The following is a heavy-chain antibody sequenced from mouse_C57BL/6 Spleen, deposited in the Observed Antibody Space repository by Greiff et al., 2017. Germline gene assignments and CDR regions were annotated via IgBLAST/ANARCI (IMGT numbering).Heavy chain of an antibody. V-gene: IGHV1-64*01. CDR1: GYTFTSYW. J-gene: IGHJ2*01. CDR3: ARGRTVEYYFDY. CDR2: IHPNSGST. D-gene: IGHD1-1*01. Sequence: QVPLQQPGAELVKPGASVKLSCKASGYTFTSYWMHWVKQRPGQGLEWIGMIHPNSGSTNYNEKFKSKAKLTVDKSSSTAYMQLSSLTSEDSAVYYCARGRTVEYYFDYWGQCTTLTVSS.